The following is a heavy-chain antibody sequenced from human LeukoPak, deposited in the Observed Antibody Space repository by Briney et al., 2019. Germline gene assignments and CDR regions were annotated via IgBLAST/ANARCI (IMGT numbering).Heavy chain of an antibody. D-gene: IGHD3-10*01. CDR2: LYSGSST. J-gene: IGHJ2*01. CDR1: GFSVSTKY. CDR3: ARVGDHYHWYLDV. V-gene: IGHV3-53*01. Sequence: GGSLTLSCEGSGFSVSTKYMNWVRQAPGKGLEWVSILYSGSSTYYTDSVKGRFTVSRDDSKKTLYLHMNSLGVEDTAVYYCARVGDHYHWYLDVWGRGTLVTVSS.